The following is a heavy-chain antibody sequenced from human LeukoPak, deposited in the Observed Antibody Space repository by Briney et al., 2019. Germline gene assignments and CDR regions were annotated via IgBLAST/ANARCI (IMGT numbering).Heavy chain of an antibody. CDR3: ASRQTYYDILTGYFGGVYYYYMDV. V-gene: IGHV1-69*06. CDR1: GGTFSSYA. Sequence: GASVKVSCKASGGTFSSYAISWVRQAPGQGLEWMGGIIPIFGTANYAQKFQGRVTITADKSTSTAYMELSSLRSEDTAVYYCASRQTYYDILTGYFGGVYYYYMDVWGKGTTVTVSS. CDR2: IIPIFGTA. D-gene: IGHD3-9*01. J-gene: IGHJ6*03.